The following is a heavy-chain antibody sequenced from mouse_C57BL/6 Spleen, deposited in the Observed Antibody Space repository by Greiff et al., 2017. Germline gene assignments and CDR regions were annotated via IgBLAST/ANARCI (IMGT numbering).Heavy chain of an antibody. D-gene: IGHD1-1*01. V-gene: IGHV2-6*03. CDR3: ARALRGGRDYYAMDY. CDR2: IWSDGST. Sequence: VMLVESGPGLVAPSQSLSITCTVSGFSLTSYGVHWVRQPPGKGLEWLVVIWSDGSTTYNSALKSRLSISKDNSKSQVFLKMNSLQTDDTAMYYCARALRGGRDYYAMDYWGQGTSVTVSS. J-gene: IGHJ4*01. CDR1: GFSLTSYG.